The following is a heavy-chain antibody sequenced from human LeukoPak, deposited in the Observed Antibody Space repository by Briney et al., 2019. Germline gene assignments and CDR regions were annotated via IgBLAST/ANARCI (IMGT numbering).Heavy chain of an antibody. CDR3: ARNWGSSWFFDY. D-gene: IGHD6-13*01. Sequence: GGSLRLSCAASGFTVISNYMTWVRQAPGKGLEWVSVIYSGGGTTYYADSVKARFTISRDNSKNTLYLQMNSLRADDTAVYYCARNWGSSWFFDYWGQGTLVTVSS. J-gene: IGHJ4*02. V-gene: IGHV3-53*01. CDR1: GFTVISNY. CDR2: IYSGGGTT.